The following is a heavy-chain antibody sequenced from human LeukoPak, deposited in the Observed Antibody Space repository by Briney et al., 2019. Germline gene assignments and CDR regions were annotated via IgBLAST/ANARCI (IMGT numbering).Heavy chain of an antibody. CDR3: ARTRSTVTTLFDY. D-gene: IGHD4-17*01. CDR2: IIPNSGDT. J-gene: IGHJ4*02. Sequence: ASAKDSSKASGYTFTDYYIRWVRPTPGQGLWWMGWIIPNSGDTNYAQKFEGRVTMTRDTSISKAYMELSRLRSDDTAVYYCARTRSTVTTLFDYWGQGTLVTVSS. V-gene: IGHV1-2*02. CDR1: GYTFTDYY.